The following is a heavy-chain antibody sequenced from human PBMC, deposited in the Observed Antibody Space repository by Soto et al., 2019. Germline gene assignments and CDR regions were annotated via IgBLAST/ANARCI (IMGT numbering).Heavy chain of an antibody. D-gene: IGHD3-22*01. CDR3: ARERGGAIIVGVTGTFDV. CDR1: GGTFSSSA. CDR2: IIAILGKA. Sequence: QVQLVQSGAEVTNPGSSVKGSCKASGGTFSSSAISWVRQAPGQGLEWMGGIIAILGKANYAEKFQGRVTITADESTSTAYMELSRLRSEDTAVYSCARERGGAIIVGVTGTFDVWGQGTLVTVSS. J-gene: IGHJ3*01. V-gene: IGHV1-69*01.